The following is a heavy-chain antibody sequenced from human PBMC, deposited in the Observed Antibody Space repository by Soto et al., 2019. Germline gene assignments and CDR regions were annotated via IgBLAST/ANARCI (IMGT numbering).Heavy chain of an antibody. Sequence: EVQLLESGGGLVQPGESLRLSCAFSGFIFGNYMMTWVRQAPGKGLEWVSTIRDGGESTYYADSVKGRFTISRDNSKNTLYLQMDSLGVEDTAVYDWAPHVHWSGGSSHYVAFDIRCQGSMVTVSS. D-gene: IGHD2-15*01. CDR2: IRDGGEST. J-gene: IGHJ3*02. CDR3: APHVHWSGGSSHYVAFDI. V-gene: IGHV3-23*01. CDR1: GFIFGNYM.